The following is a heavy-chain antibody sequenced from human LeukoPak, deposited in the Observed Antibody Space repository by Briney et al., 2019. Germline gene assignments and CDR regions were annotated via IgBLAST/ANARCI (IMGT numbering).Heavy chain of an antibody. V-gene: IGHV3-21*04. CDR3: ARERSMVRGVIPDY. Sequence: PGGSLRLSCAASGFTFSSYSMNWVRQAPGKGLEWVSSISSSSSYIYYADSVKGRFTISRDNAKNSLYLQMNSLRAEDTAVYYCARERSMVRGVIPDYWGQGTLVTVSS. J-gene: IGHJ4*02. CDR1: GFTFSSYS. D-gene: IGHD3-10*01. CDR2: ISSSSSYI.